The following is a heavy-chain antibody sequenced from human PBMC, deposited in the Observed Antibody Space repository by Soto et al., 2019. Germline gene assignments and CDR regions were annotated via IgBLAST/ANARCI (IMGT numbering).Heavy chain of an antibody. CDR2: IYYSGST. J-gene: IGHJ4*02. D-gene: IGHD1-7*01. CDR3: ARSNWNYSDSIDY. CDR1: GGSISSSSYY. Sequence: SETLSLTCTVSGGSISSSSYYWGWIRQPPGKGLEWIGSIYYSGSTYYNPSLKSRVTISVDTSKNQFSLKLSSVTAADTAVYYCARSNWNYSDSIDYWGQGTLVTVSS. V-gene: IGHV4-39*01.